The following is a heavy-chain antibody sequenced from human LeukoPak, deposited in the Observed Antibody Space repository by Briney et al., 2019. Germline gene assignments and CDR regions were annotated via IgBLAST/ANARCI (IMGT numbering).Heavy chain of an antibody. CDR1: GFTFSSYA. J-gene: IGHJ3*02. V-gene: IGHV3-23*01. CDR3: AKVTSSGWYGAFDI. CDR2: ISGSGGST. D-gene: IGHD6-19*01. Sequence: GGSLRLSRAASGFTFSSYAMSWVRQAPGKRLEWVSAISGSGGSTYYADSVKGRFTISRDNSKNTLYLQMNSLRAEDTAVYYCAKVTSSGWYGAFDIWGQGTMVTVSS.